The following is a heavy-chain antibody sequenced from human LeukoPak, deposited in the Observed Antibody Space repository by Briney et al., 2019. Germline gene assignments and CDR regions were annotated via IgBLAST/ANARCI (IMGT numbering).Heavy chain of an antibody. V-gene: IGHV4-39*07. D-gene: IGHD4-11*01. CDR3: ARVGTSNPYYYYCYMDV. J-gene: IGHJ6*03. CDR2: IYYSGST. Sequence: PSETLSLTCTVSGGSISSSSYYWGWIRQPPGKGLEWIGSIYYSGSTYYNPSLKSRVTISVDTSKNQFSLKLSSVTAADTAVYYCARVGTSNPYYYYCYMDVWGKGTTVTVSS. CDR1: GGSISSSSYY.